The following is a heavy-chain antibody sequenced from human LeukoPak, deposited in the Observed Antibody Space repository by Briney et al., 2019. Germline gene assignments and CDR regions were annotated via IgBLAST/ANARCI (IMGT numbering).Heavy chain of an antibody. CDR2: IKQDGSEN. CDR1: GFTFSSYW. V-gene: IGHV3-7*04. Sequence: PAGNLSLSCAASGFTFSSYWMSWVRQAPGKGLEWVANIKQDGSENYYVDPVKGRFTISRDNAKNSLYLQMNRLRAEDTAVYDCARGTIAAAGYYYFDYWGQGTQVTVSS. D-gene: IGHD6-13*01. J-gene: IGHJ4*02. CDR3: ARGTIAAAGYYYFDY.